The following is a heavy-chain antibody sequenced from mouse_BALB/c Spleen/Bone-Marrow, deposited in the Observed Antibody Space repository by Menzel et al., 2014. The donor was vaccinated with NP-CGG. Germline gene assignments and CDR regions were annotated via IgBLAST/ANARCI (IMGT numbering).Heavy chain of an antibody. CDR3: ARPTPRYYAMDY. CDR1: GLSLTNYG. J-gene: IGHJ4*01. CDR2: IWAGGST. Sequence: VHLVESGPGLVAPSQSLSITCTVSGLSLTNYGVYWVRQPPGKGLEWLGVIWAGGSTNYNSALMSRLSISKDNSKSQVFLKVNSLQTDDTAMYYCARPTPRYYAMDYWGQGTSVTVPS. D-gene: IGHD6-1*01. V-gene: IGHV2-9*02.